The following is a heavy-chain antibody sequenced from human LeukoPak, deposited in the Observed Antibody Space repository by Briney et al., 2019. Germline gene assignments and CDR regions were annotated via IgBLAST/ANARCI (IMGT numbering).Heavy chain of an antibody. CDR2: ISSSSSYI. CDR3: ARDSRSFTMIKSYMDV. Sequence: GGSLRLSCAASGFTFSSYSMNWVRQAPGKGLEWVSSISSSSSYIYYADSVKGRFTISRDNAKNSLYLQMNSLRAEDTAVYYCARDSRSFTMIKSYMDVWGKGTTVTVSS. V-gene: IGHV3-21*01. J-gene: IGHJ6*03. D-gene: IGHD3-22*01. CDR1: GFTFSSYS.